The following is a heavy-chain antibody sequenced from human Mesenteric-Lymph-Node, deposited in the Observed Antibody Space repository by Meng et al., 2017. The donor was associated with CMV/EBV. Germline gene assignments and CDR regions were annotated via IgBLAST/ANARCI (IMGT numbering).Heavy chain of an antibody. J-gene: IGHJ4*02. CDR1: GYTFTYYY. Sequence: TSGYTFTYYYLHWVRQAPGPGLEWLGMISPGNGATNYAQNFRGRVTMTSDTSASAVSMELSSLRSEDSAVYYCAREYPGATSGFDYWGQGTLVTVSS. CDR2: ISPGNGAT. CDR3: AREYPGATSGFDY. V-gene: IGHV1-46*01. D-gene: IGHD1-14*01.